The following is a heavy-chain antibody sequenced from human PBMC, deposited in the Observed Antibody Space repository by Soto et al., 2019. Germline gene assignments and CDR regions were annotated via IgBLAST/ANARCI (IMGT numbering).Heavy chain of an antibody. Sequence: QVQLVQSGAEVKKPGASVKVSCKASGYTFTSYGVSWVRQAPGQGREWMGWISAYNGNTNYAQKLQGRVTMTTDTSTSTAYMELRSLRSDDTAVYYCARVYCSGGSCYLGFGWYYYYMDVWGKGTTVTVSS. V-gene: IGHV1-18*01. CDR2: ISAYNGNT. J-gene: IGHJ6*03. CDR1: GYTFTSYG. CDR3: ARVYCSGGSCYLGFGWYYYYMDV. D-gene: IGHD2-15*01.